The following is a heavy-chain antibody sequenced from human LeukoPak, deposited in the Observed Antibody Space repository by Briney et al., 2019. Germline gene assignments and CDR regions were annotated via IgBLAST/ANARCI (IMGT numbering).Heavy chain of an antibody. Sequence: GASVEVSCKASGYTFTSYYMHWVRQAPGQGLEWMGIINPSGGSASYAQKFQGRVTMTRDTSTSTVYMELSSLRSEDTAVYYCARGGRRAAAYYYGVDVWGQGTTVTVSS. CDR1: GYTFTSYY. V-gene: IGHV1-46*01. D-gene: IGHD6-13*01. CDR3: ARGGRRAAAYYYGVDV. CDR2: INPSGGSA. J-gene: IGHJ6*02.